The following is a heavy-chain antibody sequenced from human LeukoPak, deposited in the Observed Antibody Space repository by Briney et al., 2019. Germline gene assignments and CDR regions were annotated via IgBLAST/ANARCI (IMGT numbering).Heavy chain of an antibody. CDR3: AKGFRLTCSGSRCYPLDY. V-gene: IGHV3-23*01. J-gene: IGHJ4*02. Sequence: PGGSLRLSCAASGFTLSSYPMSWPRDAPGKGLEGGSVITCKDDSKAYAHPGTGRLTISRDNSKNTVYLQMNSLRAEDTAVYYCAKGFRLTCSGSRCYPLDYWGQGTLVTLSS. D-gene: IGHD2-15*01. CDR1: GFTLSSYP. CDR2: ITCKDDSK.